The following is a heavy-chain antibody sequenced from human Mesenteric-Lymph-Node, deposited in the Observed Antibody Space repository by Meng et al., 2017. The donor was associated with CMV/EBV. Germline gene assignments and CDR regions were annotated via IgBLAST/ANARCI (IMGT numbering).Heavy chain of an antibody. D-gene: IGHD5-12*01. CDR3: AKGSGYDLGDFDY. J-gene: IGHJ4*02. CDR1: GFTFSSYA. V-gene: IGHV3-23*01. CDR2: VSGSGGKR. Sequence: GESLKISCAASGFTFSSYAMSWVRQAPGKGLEWVSAVSGSGGKRDYADSVQGRFTISRDNSKNTLYLQMNSLRAEDTAVYYCAKGSGYDLGDFDYWGLGTLVTVSS.